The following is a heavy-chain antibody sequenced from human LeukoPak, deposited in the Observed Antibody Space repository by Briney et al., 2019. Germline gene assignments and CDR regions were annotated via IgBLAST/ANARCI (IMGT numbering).Heavy chain of an antibody. J-gene: IGHJ2*01. D-gene: IGHD1-26*01. CDR2: IIPIFGTA. CDR1: GGTFSSYA. V-gene: IGHV1-69*01. Sequence: GASVKVSCKASGGTFSSYAISWVRQAPGQGLEWMGGIIPIFGTANYAQKFQGRVTITADESTSTAYMELSSLRSEDTAVYYCARSLRSGSYYALWYFDLWGRGTLVTVSS. CDR3: ARSLRSGSYYALWYFDL.